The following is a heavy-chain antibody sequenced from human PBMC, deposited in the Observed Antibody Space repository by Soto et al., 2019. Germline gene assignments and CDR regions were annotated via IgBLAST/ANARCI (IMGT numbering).Heavy chain of an antibody. CDR1: GYTFTSYD. J-gene: IGHJ6*02. D-gene: IGHD6-13*01. Sequence: QVQLAQSGAEVKKPGASVKVSCKASGYTFTSYDINWVRQATGQGLEWMGWMNPNSGNKGYAQEFQGRVTMTRNTSISTAYMELSSLRSEDTAVYYCARTMAAAGTAEDYYYYGMDVWGQGTTVTVSS. V-gene: IGHV1-8*01. CDR3: ARTMAAAGTAEDYYYYGMDV. CDR2: MNPNSGNK.